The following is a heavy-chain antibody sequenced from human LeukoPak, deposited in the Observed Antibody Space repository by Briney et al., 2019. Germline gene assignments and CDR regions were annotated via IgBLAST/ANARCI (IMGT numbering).Heavy chain of an antibody. CDR1: GYSISSGYY. CDR3: ARGRFIAAAGFNFDY. J-gene: IGHJ4*02. Sequence: RPSETLSLTCTVSGYSISSGYYWVWIRQPPGKGLEWIGSIYRSGSTNYNPSLKSRVTISVDTSKNQFSLKVSSVTAADTAVYYCARGRFIAAAGFNFDYWGQGTLVTVSS. V-gene: IGHV4-38-2*02. CDR2: IYRSGST. D-gene: IGHD6-13*01.